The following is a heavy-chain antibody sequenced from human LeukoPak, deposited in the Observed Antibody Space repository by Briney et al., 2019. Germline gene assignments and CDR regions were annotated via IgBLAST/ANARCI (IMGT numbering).Heavy chain of an antibody. CDR3: ARDDPLTTVVTPLDY. J-gene: IGHJ4*02. CDR2: NSSSSSTI. Sequence: GGSLRLSCAASGFTFSSYTMNWVRQAPGKGLEWVSYNSSSSSTIYYADSVKGRFTISRDNAKNSLYLQMNSLRDEDTAVYYCARDDPLTTVVTPLDYWGQGTLVTVSS. D-gene: IGHD4-23*01. V-gene: IGHV3-48*02. CDR1: GFTFSSYT.